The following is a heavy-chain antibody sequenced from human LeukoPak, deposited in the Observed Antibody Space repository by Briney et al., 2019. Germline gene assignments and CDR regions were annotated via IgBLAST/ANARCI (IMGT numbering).Heavy chain of an antibody. CDR1: GFTFSSYG. J-gene: IGHJ3*02. CDR3: ARGFTYYYDSSGYLLDI. D-gene: IGHD3-22*01. Sequence: GGSLRLSCAASGFTFSSYGMHWVRQAPGKGLEWVAIISYDGTNKHFADSVKGRFTISRDNSKNTLYLQMNSLRAEDTAVYYCARGFTYYYDSSGYLLDIWGQGTMVTVSS. CDR2: ISYDGTNK. V-gene: IGHV3-30*03.